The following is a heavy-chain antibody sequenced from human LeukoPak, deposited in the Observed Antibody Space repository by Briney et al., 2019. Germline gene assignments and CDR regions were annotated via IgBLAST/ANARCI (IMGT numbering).Heavy chain of an antibody. D-gene: IGHD3-22*01. J-gene: IGHJ4*02. CDR2: IKPSGTDT. Sequence: GASVKVSCKTSGYSFTSYNLHWVRQAPGQRLEWMGIIKPSGTDTKYAQKFQGRVFMTTDTSTSTVYMELSSLRSEDTAVYYCARANYYDSSGYLGYWGQGTLVTVSS. V-gene: IGHV1-46*01. CDR3: ARANYYDSSGYLGY. CDR1: GYSFTSYN.